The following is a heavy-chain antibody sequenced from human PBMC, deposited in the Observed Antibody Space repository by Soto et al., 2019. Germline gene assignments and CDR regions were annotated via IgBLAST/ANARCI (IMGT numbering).Heavy chain of an antibody. Sequence: SGPTLVNPTQTLTLTCTFSGFSLTTSGVGVGWIRQPPGKALEWLALIYWNDDKRYSPSLRGRLTITKDTSKNQVVLAMANMDPVDTATYYCAHHTITPATNWFDPWGLGTLVTVSS. CDR3: AHHTITPATNWFDP. CDR2: IYWNDDK. CDR1: GFSLTTSGVG. J-gene: IGHJ5*02. D-gene: IGHD2-2*01. V-gene: IGHV2-5*01.